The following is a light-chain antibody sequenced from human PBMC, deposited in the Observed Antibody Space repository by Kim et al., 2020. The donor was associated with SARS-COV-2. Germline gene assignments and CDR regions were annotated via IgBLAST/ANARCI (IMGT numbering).Light chain of an antibody. CDR3: QQYNNWPQT. V-gene: IGKV3-15*01. CDR2: GAS. Sequence: VYPGERATLSCRASQSVSINLAWYQQKPGQAPRLLIYGASTRATGIPARFSGSGSGTEFTLTISSLQSEDFAVYYCQQYNNWPQTFGQGTKVDIK. J-gene: IGKJ1*01. CDR1: QSVSIN.